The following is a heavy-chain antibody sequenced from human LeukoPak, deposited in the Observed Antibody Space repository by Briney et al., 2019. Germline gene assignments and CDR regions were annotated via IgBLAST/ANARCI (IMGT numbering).Heavy chain of an antibody. CDR2: IYYSGST. D-gene: IGHD5-18*01. Sequence: SETLSLTCTVSGGSISSYYWSWIRQPPGKGLEWIGYIYYSGSTNYNPSLKSRVTISVDTSKNQFSLKLSSVTAADTAVYYCARGDRGFSYPWGQGTLVTVSS. CDR3: ARGDRGFSYP. J-gene: IGHJ4*02. V-gene: IGHV4-59*01. CDR1: GGSISSYY.